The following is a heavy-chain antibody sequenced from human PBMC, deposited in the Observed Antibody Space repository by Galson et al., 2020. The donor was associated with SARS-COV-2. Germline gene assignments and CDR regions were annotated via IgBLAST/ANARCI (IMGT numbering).Heavy chain of an antibody. CDR2: LSGSGFST. V-gene: IGHV3-23*01. J-gene: IGHJ6*02. CDR3: AKDLLEVRALDAMDV. Sequence: GGSLRLSCAASGFTFSSYAMNWVRQAPGKGLEWVSTLSGSGFSTYYADSVKGRFTISRDNSKNTAYLQMNSLRAEDTAVYYCAKDLLEVRALDAMDVWGQGATVTGSS. CDR1: GFTFSSYA.